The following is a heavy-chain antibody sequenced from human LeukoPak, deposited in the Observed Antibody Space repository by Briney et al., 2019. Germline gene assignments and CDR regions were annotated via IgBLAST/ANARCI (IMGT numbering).Heavy chain of an antibody. Sequence: GGSLRLSCAPSGFTFSAFCMHWVRQVPGKGLVWISRTNGDGGDTTYADSVKGRFTISRDTAKNRLYLQMYSLRAEDTAVYFCARTYTGAWFDYWGQGALVTVSS. CDR3: ARTYTGAWFDY. J-gene: IGHJ4*02. D-gene: IGHD1-14*01. CDR2: TNGDGGDT. CDR1: GFTFSAFC. V-gene: IGHV3-74*01.